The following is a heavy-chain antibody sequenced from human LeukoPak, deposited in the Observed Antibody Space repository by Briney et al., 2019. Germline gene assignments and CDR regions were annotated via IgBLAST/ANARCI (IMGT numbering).Heavy chain of an antibody. CDR3: AKDGGAYSYGKYHFDY. V-gene: IGHV3-74*01. Sequence: GGSLRLSCAASGFTFSSFWMHWVRQVPGKGLVWVSRINTGGTDTVYADSVKGRFTTSRDNSKNTLYLQMNSLRAEGTAVYYCAKDGGAYSYGKYHFDYWGQGTLVTVSS. D-gene: IGHD5-18*01. J-gene: IGHJ4*02. CDR1: GFTFSSFW. CDR2: INTGGTDT.